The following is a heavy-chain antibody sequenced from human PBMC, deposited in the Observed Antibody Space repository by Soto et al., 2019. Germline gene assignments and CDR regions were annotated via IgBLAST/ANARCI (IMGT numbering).Heavy chain of an antibody. J-gene: IGHJ5*02. Sequence: SETLSLTCTVSGGSFRDDGYSWNWIRQSPGKGLEWIGCIFHSGSTLYSPSLKSRVSMSLDVSKNQFSLALTSVTAADTAVYYCATSSSGWPNWFDTWSPGSLVTVSS. V-gene: IGHV4-30-2*06. CDR1: GGSFRDDGYS. CDR3: ATSSSGWPNWFDT. D-gene: IGHD6-19*01. CDR2: IFHSGST.